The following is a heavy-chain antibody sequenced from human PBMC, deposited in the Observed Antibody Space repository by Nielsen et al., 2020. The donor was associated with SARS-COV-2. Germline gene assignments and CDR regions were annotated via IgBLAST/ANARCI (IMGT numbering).Heavy chain of an antibody. CDR1: GYTFTGHY. CDR2: VNPNSGAT. D-gene: IGHD3-10*01. CDR3: ARVRSSSGIWFDP. Sequence: ASVKVSCKASGYTFTGHYMHWIRQAPGQGPEWMGRVNPNSGATNYAQKFQGRVTLTRDTSINTTYMELNRLTSDDTAVYYCARVRSSSGIWFDPWGQGTLVVVSS. V-gene: IGHV1-2*06. J-gene: IGHJ5*02.